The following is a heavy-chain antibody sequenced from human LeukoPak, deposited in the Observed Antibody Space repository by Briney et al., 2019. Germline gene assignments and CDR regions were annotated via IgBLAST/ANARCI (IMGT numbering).Heavy chain of an antibody. CDR3: ARDLGFCTNGVCYSVYDY. D-gene: IGHD2-8*01. CDR1: GYTFSRYW. J-gene: IGHJ4*02. V-gene: IGHV3-7*01. CDR2: RKEDGNEK. Sequence: GGSLRLSCAASGYTFSRYWMSWVRQAPGKGLEWVADRKEDGNEKHYVDSVKGRFSISRDNAENSLRLQMNSLRVEDTAVYYCARDLGFCTNGVCYSVYDYWGQGTLVTVSS.